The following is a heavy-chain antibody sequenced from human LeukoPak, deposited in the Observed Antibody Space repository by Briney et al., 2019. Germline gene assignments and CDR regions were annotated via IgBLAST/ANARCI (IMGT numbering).Heavy chain of an antibody. Sequence: PGGSLRLSCAASVFTFSSYSMNWVRQAPGKGLEWVAYSSSSSSTIYYADSVKGRFTISRDNAKNSLYLQMNSLRAEDTAVYYCARETAYSSGRGPDYWGQGTLVTVSS. CDR3: ARETAYSSGRGPDY. D-gene: IGHD6-19*01. J-gene: IGHJ4*02. CDR2: SSSSSSTI. V-gene: IGHV3-48*01. CDR1: VFTFSSYS.